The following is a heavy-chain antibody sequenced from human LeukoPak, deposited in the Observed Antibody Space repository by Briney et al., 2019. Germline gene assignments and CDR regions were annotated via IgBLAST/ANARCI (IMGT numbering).Heavy chain of an antibody. CDR1: GFTFSTYN. CDR3: AKDLYSYGNAFDI. Sequence: GGSLRLSCAASGFTFSTYNMNWVRQAPGKGLEWVSSITSSSSYTFYADSVKGRFTISRDNAKNSLYLQMNSLRAEDMALYYCAKDLYSYGNAFDIWGQGTMVTVSS. V-gene: IGHV3-21*04. J-gene: IGHJ3*02. D-gene: IGHD5-18*01. CDR2: ITSSSSYT.